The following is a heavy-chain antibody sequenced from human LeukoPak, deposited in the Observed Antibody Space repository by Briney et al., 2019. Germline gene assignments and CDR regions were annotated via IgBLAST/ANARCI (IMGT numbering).Heavy chain of an antibody. CDR3: ARAPGYGAAYYFDY. Sequence: SLXXSCAASGFTFDDYAMHWVRQAPGKGLEWVSGISWNSGSIGYADSVKGRFTISRDNAKNSLYLQMNSLRAEDTAVYYCARAPGYGAAYYFDYWGQGTLVTVSS. D-gene: IGHD1-1*01. CDR1: GFTFDDYA. J-gene: IGHJ4*02. CDR2: ISWNSGSI. V-gene: IGHV3-9*01.